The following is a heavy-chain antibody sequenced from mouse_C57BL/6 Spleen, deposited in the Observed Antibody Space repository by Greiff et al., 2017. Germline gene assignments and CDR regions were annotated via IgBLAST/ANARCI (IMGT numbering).Heavy chain of an antibody. CDR1: GYSITSGYY. V-gene: IGHV3-6*01. CDR3: ARDKLGVDY. CDR2: ISYDGSN. Sequence: EVQLQESGPGLVKPSQSLSLTCSVTGYSITSGYYWNWIRQFPGNKLEWMGYISYDGSNNYNPSLKNRISITRDTPKNQFFLKLNSVTTENTATYYCARDKLGVDYWGQGTTLTVSS. J-gene: IGHJ2*01. D-gene: IGHD4-1*01.